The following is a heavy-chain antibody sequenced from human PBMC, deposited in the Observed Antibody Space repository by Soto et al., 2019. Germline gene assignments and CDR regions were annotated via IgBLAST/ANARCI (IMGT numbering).Heavy chain of an antibody. CDR1: GFTFSSYA. V-gene: IGHV3-23*01. J-gene: IGHJ4*02. CDR3: AKAPQWLNFDY. D-gene: IGHD6-19*01. Sequence: GSLRLSCAASGFTFSSYAMSWVRQAPGKGLEWVSAISGSGGSTYYADSVKGRSTISRDNSKNTLYLQLNSLRAEDTAVYYCAKAPQWLNFDYWGQGTLVTVSS. CDR2: ISGSGGST.